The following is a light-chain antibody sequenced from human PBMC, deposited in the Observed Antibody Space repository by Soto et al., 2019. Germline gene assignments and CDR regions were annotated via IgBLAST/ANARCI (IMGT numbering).Light chain of an antibody. CDR2: KNN. J-gene: IGLJ2*01. CDR3: AAWDDSGDDMV. V-gene: IGLV1-44*01. Sequence: QSVLTQPPSASGTPGQTITISCSGSSSNIGSNTLNWYRQLPGTAPKLLIYKNNQWPSGSPARFSGSKSGTSASLSISGLQSEDEADYYCAAWDDSGDDMVFGGGTQVTVL. CDR1: SSNIGSNT.